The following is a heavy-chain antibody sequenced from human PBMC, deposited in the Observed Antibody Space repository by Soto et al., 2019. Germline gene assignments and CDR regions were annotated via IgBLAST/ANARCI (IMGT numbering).Heavy chain of an antibody. Sequence: QVQLVESGGGVVQPGRSLRLSCAASGFTLSSYSMHWVRQAPGKGLEWAGVISYDGNKKYYRDSVKGRFSISRDTSNNTVHLQMNSLRPEDTAVYYCARSVAVAGLDYWGQGSLVTVSS. J-gene: IGHJ4*02. V-gene: IGHV3-30-3*01. CDR3: ARSVAVAGLDY. D-gene: IGHD6-19*01. CDR1: GFTLSSYS. CDR2: ISYDGNKK.